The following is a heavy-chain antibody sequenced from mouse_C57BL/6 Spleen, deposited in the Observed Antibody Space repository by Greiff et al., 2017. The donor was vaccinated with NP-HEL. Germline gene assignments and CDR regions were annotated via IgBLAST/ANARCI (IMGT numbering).Heavy chain of an antibody. CDR1: GYTFTSYW. Sequence: QVQLQQSGAELVKPGASVKLSCKASGYTFTSYWMHWVKQRPGRGLEWIGRIDPNSGGTKYNEKFKSKATLTVDKPSSTAYMQLSSLTSEYSAVYYCARLGGRSAQALYYYAMDYWGQGTSVTVSS. V-gene: IGHV1-72*01. CDR2: IDPNSGGT. CDR3: ARLGGRSAQALYYYAMDY. J-gene: IGHJ4*01. D-gene: IGHD3-2*02.